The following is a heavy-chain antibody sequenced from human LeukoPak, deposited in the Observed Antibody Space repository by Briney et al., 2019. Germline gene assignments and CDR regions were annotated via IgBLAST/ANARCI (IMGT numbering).Heavy chain of an antibody. CDR2: ISYDGSNK. CDR1: GFTFSSYA. D-gene: IGHD4-23*01. J-gene: IGHJ4*02. Sequence: GRSLRLSCAASGFTFSSYAMHWVRQAPGKGLEWVAVISYDGSNKYYADSVKGRFTISRDNSKNTLYLQMNSLGAEDTAVYYCARRAGGYSHPYDYWGQGTLVTVSS. V-gene: IGHV3-30*04. CDR3: ARRAGGYSHPYDY.